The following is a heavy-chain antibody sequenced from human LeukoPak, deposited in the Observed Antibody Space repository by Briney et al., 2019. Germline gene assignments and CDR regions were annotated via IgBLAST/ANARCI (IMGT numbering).Heavy chain of an antibody. V-gene: IGHV1-46*01. CDR1: GYSFTSNY. CDR2: IYPRDGST. J-gene: IGHJ4*02. Sequence: ASVKVSCKASGYSFTSNYIHWVRQAAGQGLEWTGMIYPRDGSTSYAQKFQGRVTVTRDTSTSTVHMELSGLRSEDTAVYYCARDQEAFDYWGQGTLVTVSS. CDR3: ARDQEAFDY.